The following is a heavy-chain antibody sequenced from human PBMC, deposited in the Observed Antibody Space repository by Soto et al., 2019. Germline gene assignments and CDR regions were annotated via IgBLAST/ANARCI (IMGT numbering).Heavy chain of an antibody. Sequence: QVQLVQSGAEVKKPGASVKVSCKASGYTFTSYAMHWVRQAPGQRLEWMGWINAGNGNTKYSQKFQGRVTITRDTSASTAYMELSSLRSEDTAVYYCARVEFVLSFGRDAFDIWGQGTMVTVSS. CDR1: GYTFTSYA. J-gene: IGHJ3*02. D-gene: IGHD2-21*01. CDR2: INAGNGNT. CDR3: ARVEFVLSFGRDAFDI. V-gene: IGHV1-3*01.